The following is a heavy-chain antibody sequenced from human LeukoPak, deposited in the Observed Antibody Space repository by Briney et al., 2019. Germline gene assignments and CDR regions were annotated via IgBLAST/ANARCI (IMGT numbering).Heavy chain of an antibody. Sequence: SQTLSLTCTVSGGSISSGSYYWSWIRQPAGKGLEWIGRIYTSGSTNYNPSLKSRVTISVDTSKNQFSLKLSSVTAADTAVYYCARGPRWLQPGGFDYWGQGTLVTVPS. D-gene: IGHD5-24*01. J-gene: IGHJ4*02. CDR1: GGSISSGSYY. CDR3: ARGPRWLQPGGFDY. CDR2: IYTSGST. V-gene: IGHV4-61*02.